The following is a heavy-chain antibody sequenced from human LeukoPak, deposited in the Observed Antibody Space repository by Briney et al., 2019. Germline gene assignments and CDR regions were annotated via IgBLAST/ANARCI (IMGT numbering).Heavy chain of an antibody. Sequence: GGSLRLSCAASGFTFSSYWMSWVRQAPGKGLEWVANIKQDGSEKYYVDSVKGRLTISRDSAKNSLYLQMNSLRVEDTAVYYCARGDILTGYAYWGQGTLVTVSS. J-gene: IGHJ4*02. D-gene: IGHD3-9*01. CDR2: IKQDGSEK. CDR1: GFTFSSYW. CDR3: ARGDILTGYAY. V-gene: IGHV3-7*03.